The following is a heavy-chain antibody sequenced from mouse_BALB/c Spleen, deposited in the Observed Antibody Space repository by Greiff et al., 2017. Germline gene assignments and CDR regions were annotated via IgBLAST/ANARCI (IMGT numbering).Heavy chain of an antibody. CDR3: ARTDGNLWYFDV. CDR1: GDSITSGY. Sequence: EVKLVESGPSLVKPSQTLSLTCSVTGDSITSGYWNWIRKFPGNKLEYMGYISYSGSTYYNPSLKSRISITRDTSKNQYYLQLNSVTTEDTATYYCARTDGNLWYFDVWGAGTTVTVSS. D-gene: IGHD2-1*01. CDR2: ISYSGST. J-gene: IGHJ1*01. V-gene: IGHV3-8*02.